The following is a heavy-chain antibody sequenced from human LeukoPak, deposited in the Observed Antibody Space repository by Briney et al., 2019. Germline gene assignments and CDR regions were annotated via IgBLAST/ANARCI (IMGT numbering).Heavy chain of an antibody. Sequence: GGSLRLSCTASGFTISSYEMSWVRQAPGKGPEWPSYISHSGTTMTYADSVKGRFTVSRDNAKNSLYLQMNSLRVEDTAVYYCARDSRLIGDWFDPWGQGTLVTVSS. CDR1: GFTISSYE. J-gene: IGHJ5*02. CDR2: ISHSGTTM. D-gene: IGHD2-8*01. V-gene: IGHV3-48*03. CDR3: ARDSRLIGDWFDP.